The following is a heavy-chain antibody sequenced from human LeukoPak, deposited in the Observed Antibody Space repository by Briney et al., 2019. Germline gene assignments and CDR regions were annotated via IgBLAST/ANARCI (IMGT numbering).Heavy chain of an antibody. V-gene: IGHV4-34*01. CDR3: ASAQELPSLDPTGNY. CDR1: GGSFSGYY. J-gene: IGHJ4*02. CDR2: INHSGST. Sequence: KSSETLSLTCAVYGGSFSGYYWSWIRQPPGKGLEWIGEINHSGSTNYNPSLKSRVTISVDTSKNQFSLKLSSVTAADTAVYYCASAQELPSLDPTGNYWGQGTLVTVSS. D-gene: IGHD1-26*01.